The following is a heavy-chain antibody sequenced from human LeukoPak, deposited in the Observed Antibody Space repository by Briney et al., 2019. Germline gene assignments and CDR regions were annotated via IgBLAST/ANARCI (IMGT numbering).Heavy chain of an antibody. J-gene: IGHJ4*02. CDR2: ISYSGST. Sequence: SETLSLTCAVSAGSVSGHYWSWIRQPPGKGLEWIGYISYSGSTNYNPSLKSRVTISVDTSKNQFSLKLTSVTAADTAVYYCARDGFGGYWGQGTLVTVSS. CDR1: AGSVSGHY. V-gene: IGHV4-59*02. CDR3: ARDGFGGY. D-gene: IGHD2-15*01.